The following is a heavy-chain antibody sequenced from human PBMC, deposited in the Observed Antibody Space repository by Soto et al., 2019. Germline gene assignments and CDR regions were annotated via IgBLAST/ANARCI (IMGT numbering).Heavy chain of an antibody. Sequence: GASVKVSCKASGGTFSSYAISWVRQAPGQGLEWIGWIVVGSGNTNYAQKFQERVTITRDMSTSTAYMELSSLRSEDTAVYYCAADRRDYGGNSGYWGQGTLVTVSS. J-gene: IGHJ4*02. D-gene: IGHD4-17*01. CDR2: IVVGSGNT. V-gene: IGHV1-58*02. CDR3: AADRRDYGGNSGY. CDR1: GGTFSSYA.